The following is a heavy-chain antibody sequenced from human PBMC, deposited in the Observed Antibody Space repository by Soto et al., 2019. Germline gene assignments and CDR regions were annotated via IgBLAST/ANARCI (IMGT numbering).Heavy chain of an antibody. CDR2: ISYDGSNK. D-gene: IGHD2-15*01. Sequence: GGSLRLSCAASGFTFSSYAMHWVRQAPGKGLEWVAVISYDGSNKYYADSVKGRFTISRDNSKNTLYLQMNSLRAEDTAVYYCARVIRYCSGGSCYDYYYYGMDVWGQGTTVTVSS. CDR1: GFTFSSYA. J-gene: IGHJ6*02. V-gene: IGHV3-30-3*01. CDR3: ARVIRYCSGGSCYDYYYYGMDV.